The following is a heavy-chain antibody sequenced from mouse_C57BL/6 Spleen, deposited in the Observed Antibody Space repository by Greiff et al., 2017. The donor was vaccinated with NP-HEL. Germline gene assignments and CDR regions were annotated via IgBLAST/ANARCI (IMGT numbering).Heavy chain of an antibody. V-gene: IGHV14-4*01. J-gene: IGHJ1*03. CDR3: TTDGPGRPGYFDV. D-gene: IGHD3-1*01. CDR2: IDPENGDT. Sequence: EVQLQQSGAELVRPGASVKLSCTASGFNIKDDYMHWVKQRPEQGLEWIGWIDPENGDTEYASKFQGKATITADTSSNTAYLQLSSLTSEDTAVYYCTTDGPGRPGYFDVWGTGTTVTVSS. CDR1: GFNIKDDY.